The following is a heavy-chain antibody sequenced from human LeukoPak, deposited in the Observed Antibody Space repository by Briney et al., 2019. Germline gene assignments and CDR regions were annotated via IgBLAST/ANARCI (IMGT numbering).Heavy chain of an antibody. D-gene: IGHD5-12*01. J-gene: IGHJ5*02. CDR3: SKDRGYEVVFDP. CDR2: ISGDGDRT. V-gene: IGHV3-43*02. Sequence: GGSLRLSCAASGINFNTYAMHWVRQAPGKGLEWVSLISGDGDRTSYADSVKGRFSISRDNDKNSLYLQMNSLRIEDTALYYCSKDRGYEVVFDPWGQGTLVAVSS. CDR1: GINFNTYA.